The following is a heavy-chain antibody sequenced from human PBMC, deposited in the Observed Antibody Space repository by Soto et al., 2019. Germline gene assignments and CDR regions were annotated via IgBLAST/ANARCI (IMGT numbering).Heavy chain of an antibody. V-gene: IGHV4-59*08. CDR3: ARRYGSAIDY. J-gene: IGHJ4*02. D-gene: IGHD1-26*01. CDR1: GGTISSWY. CDR2: IYYSGST. Sequence: SETLSLTCTVSGGTISSWYLSWIRQPPGKGLEWIGYIYYSGSTNCNPSLKSRVTISVDTPKNQFSLKLSSVTAADTAVYYCARRYGSAIDYWGQGTLVPVSS.